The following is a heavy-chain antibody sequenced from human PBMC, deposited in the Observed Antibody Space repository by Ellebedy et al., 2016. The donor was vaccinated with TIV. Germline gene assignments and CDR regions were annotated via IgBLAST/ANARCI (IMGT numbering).Heavy chain of an antibody. CDR2: ISSSSSYI. CDR3: ASEMESIEYSFSWDGMDV. V-gene: IGHV3-21*01. J-gene: IGHJ6*02. CDR1: GFTFSSYS. Sequence: GESLKISXAASGFTFSSYSMNWVRQAPGKGLEWVSSISSSSSYIYYADSVKGRFTISRDNAKNSLYLQMNSLRAEDTAVYYCASEMESIEYSFSWDGMDVWGQGTTVTVSS. D-gene: IGHD6-6*01.